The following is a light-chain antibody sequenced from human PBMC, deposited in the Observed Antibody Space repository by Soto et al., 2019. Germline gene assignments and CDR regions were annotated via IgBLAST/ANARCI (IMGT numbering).Light chain of an antibody. J-gene: IGKJ1*01. CDR1: QTISSW. Sequence: DIQMTQSPSTLSGSVGDRVTITCRASQTISSWLAWYQQKPGKAPKLLIYKASTLKSGVPSRFSGSGSGTEFTLTSSSLQPDDFATYSCQHYNSYSEAFGQGTKVEL. V-gene: IGKV1-5*03. CDR2: KAS. CDR3: QHYNSYSEA.